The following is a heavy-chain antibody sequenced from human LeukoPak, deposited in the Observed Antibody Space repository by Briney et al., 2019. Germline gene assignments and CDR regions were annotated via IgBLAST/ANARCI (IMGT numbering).Heavy chain of an antibody. J-gene: IGHJ6*02. CDR1: VYTHPRYG. D-gene: IGHD2-2*01. Sequence: ASVNVSCKSSVYTHPRYGISGVRQARAQGGEGMGWISGFKCNIKDALKLKGRVTMATDTSTSTGDMELRSRSSDDTAVYYCARIGIAIVPSVNNYYYYGMDVWGQGTTVTVSS. CDR2: ISGFKCNI. V-gene: IGHV1-18*01. CDR3: ARIGIAIVPSVNNYYYYGMDV.